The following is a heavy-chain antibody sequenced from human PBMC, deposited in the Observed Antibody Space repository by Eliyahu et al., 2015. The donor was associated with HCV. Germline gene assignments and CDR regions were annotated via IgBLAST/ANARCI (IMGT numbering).Heavy chain of an antibody. CDR1: GFTFSXXA. CDR3: AKYLLLDTAMVSGYYYGMDV. J-gene: IGHJ6*02. D-gene: IGHD5-18*01. Sequence: EVQLLESGGGLVQPGGSLRLSCAASGFTFSXXAMSWVRQAPGKGLEWVSAISGSGGSTYYADSVKGRFTISRDNSKNTLYLQMNSLRAEDTAVYYCAKYLLLDTAMVSGYYYGMDVWGQGTTVTVSS. V-gene: IGHV3-23*01. CDR2: ISGSGGST.